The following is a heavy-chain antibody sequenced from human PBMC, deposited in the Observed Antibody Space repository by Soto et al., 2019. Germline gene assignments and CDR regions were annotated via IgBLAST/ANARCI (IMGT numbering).Heavy chain of an antibody. CDR3: ARVARSNYRSGWYNAFDI. V-gene: IGHV3-23*01. Sequence: PGGSLRLSCAASGFTFASYAMSWARHAPGKGLEWVAAISGGGGNTYYADSVKGRFTISRDNSKNTLYLQMGSLRAEDMAVYYCARVARSNYRSGWYNAFDIWGQGTMVTVSS. J-gene: IGHJ3*02. D-gene: IGHD6-19*01. CDR1: GFTFASYA. CDR2: ISGGGGNT.